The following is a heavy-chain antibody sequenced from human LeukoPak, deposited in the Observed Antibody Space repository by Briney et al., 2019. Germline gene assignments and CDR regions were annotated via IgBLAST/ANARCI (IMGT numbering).Heavy chain of an antibody. J-gene: IGHJ4*02. CDR3: ASRSMVRGVMGDY. CDR2: ISYDGSNK. Sequence: PGGSLRLSCAASGFTFSSYAMHWVRQAPGKGLEWVAVISYDGSNKYYADSVKGRFTISRGNSKNTLYLQMNSLRAEDTAVYYCASRSMVRGVMGDYWGQGTLVTVSS. D-gene: IGHD3-10*01. V-gene: IGHV3-30*04. CDR1: GFTFSSYA.